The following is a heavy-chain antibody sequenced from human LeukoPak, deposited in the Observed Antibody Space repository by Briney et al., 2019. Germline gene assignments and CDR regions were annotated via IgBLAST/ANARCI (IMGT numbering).Heavy chain of an antibody. CDR3: ASDPESDYYMDV. J-gene: IGHJ6*03. V-gene: IGHV3-30-3*01. CDR1: GFTFSTYA. Sequence: PGRSLRLSCAASGFTFSTYAMHWVRQAPGKGLEWVAVISYDGSKKYYADSVKGRFTISRDNSKNTLYLQMNSLRAEDTAVYYCASDPESDYYMDVSGKGTTVTVSS. D-gene: IGHD1-14*01. CDR2: ISYDGSKK.